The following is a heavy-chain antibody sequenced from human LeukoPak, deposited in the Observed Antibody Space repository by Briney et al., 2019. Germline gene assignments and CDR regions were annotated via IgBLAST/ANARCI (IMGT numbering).Heavy chain of an antibody. V-gene: IGHV3-23*01. CDR2: ISGSGGST. D-gene: IGHD1-7*01. CDR3: AKDLGAGTTKYFDY. J-gene: IGHJ4*02. CDR1: GFTFSSYA. Sequence: PGGSLRLSCAASGFTFSSYAMSWVRQAPGKALEWVSAISGSGGSTYYADSVKGRFTISRDNSKNTLYLQMNSLRAEDTAVYYCAKDLGAGTTKYFDYWGQGTLVTVSS.